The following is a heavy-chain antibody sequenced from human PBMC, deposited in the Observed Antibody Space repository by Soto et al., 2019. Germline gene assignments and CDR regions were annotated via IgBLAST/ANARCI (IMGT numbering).Heavy chain of an antibody. V-gene: IGHV4-30-4*01. Sequence: PSETLSLTCTVSGGSISSADYYWSWIRQPPGKGLEWIGSIYYSGSTYYNPSLKSRVTISVDKSKNQFSLKLSSVTAADTAVYYCARDLYGDYGYGSFDMWGQGTMVTVS. J-gene: IGHJ3*02. CDR3: ARDLYGDYGYGSFDM. CDR2: IYYSGST. D-gene: IGHD4-17*01. CDR1: GGSISSADYY.